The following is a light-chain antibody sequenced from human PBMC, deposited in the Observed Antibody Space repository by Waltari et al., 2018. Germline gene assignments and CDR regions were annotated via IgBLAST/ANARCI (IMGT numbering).Light chain of an antibody. CDR2: AAS. V-gene: IGKV1-39*01. CDR1: QSISSY. Sequence: DIQMTQSPSSLSASVGDRVTITCRASQSISSYLNWYQQKPGKAPKLLIYAASSLQSGVPSRFGGSGSGTDFTLTISSLQPEDFATYYCQQSYSTPPETFGQGTKVEIK. J-gene: IGKJ1*01. CDR3: QQSYSTPPET.